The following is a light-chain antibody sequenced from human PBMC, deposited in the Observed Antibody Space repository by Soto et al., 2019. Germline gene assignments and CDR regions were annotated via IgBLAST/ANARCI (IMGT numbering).Light chain of an antibody. Sequence: EILLTQSPATLSLSPGERATLSCRASQSVNSYLAWYQQKPGQAPRLLIYDASNRATGIPARFSGSGSGTDFTLTISSLEPEDFAVYYCQQRSNWPPWTVGQGTKVDSK. CDR3: QQRSNWPPWT. CDR2: DAS. CDR1: QSVNSY. V-gene: IGKV3-11*01. J-gene: IGKJ1*01.